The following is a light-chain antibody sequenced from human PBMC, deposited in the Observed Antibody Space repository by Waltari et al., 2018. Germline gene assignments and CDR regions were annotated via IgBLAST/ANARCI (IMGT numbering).Light chain of an antibody. V-gene: IGKV3-11*01. Sequence: EIVLTQSPATLSSSPGERATLSCRASQSVRSYLAWFQQKRGQAPRLLIYDASNRATGIPARFSGSGSGTDFTLTISSLEPEDFAVYYCQQRSNWPLTFGGGTKVEIK. CDR1: QSVRSY. CDR3: QQRSNWPLT. CDR2: DAS. J-gene: IGKJ4*01.